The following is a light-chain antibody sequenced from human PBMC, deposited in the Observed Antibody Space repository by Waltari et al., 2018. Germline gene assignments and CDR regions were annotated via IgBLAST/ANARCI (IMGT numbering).Light chain of an antibody. CDR3: QSYDNSLRGSVL. Sequence: QSVLTPAPSVSGAPGPRVPISCPGGDSNLASFGVYWSQHLPGRVPKLLIYENTNRPSGVPDRFSGSRSGTSASLAIAGLQPEDEGDYYCQSYDNSLRGSVLFGGGTKLTVL. CDR1: DSNLASFG. V-gene: IGLV1-40*01. J-gene: IGLJ3*02. CDR2: ENT.